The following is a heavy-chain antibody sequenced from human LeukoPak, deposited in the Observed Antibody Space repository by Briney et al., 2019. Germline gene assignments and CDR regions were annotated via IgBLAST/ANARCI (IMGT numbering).Heavy chain of an antibody. CDR2: IIPIFGTA. CDR3: AMYPVGRDQLLTVDY. V-gene: IGHV1-69*06. CDR1: GGTFSSYA. J-gene: IGHJ4*02. Sequence: WASVKVSCKASGGTFSSYAISWVRQAPGQGLEWMGGIIPIFGTANYAQKFQGRVTITADKSTSTAYMELSSLRSEGTAVYYCAMYPVGRDQLLTVDYWGQGTLVTVSS. D-gene: IGHD2-2*01.